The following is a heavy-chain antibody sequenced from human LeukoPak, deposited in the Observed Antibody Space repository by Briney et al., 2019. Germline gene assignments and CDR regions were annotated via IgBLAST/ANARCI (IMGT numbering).Heavy chain of an antibody. CDR1: GFTFSSYG. Sequence: GRTLRLSCAASGFTFSSYGLHWVRQAPGTGLEWVAVISYDGSNKYYADSVKGRFTISRDNSKNTLCLQMNSLRAENTAVYYCAKDARVGTMIIVVPFGGYYYGMDVWGQGTTVTVSS. CDR3: AKDARVGTMIIVVPFGGYYYGMDV. D-gene: IGHD3-22*01. V-gene: IGHV3-30*18. CDR2: ISYDGSNK. J-gene: IGHJ6*02.